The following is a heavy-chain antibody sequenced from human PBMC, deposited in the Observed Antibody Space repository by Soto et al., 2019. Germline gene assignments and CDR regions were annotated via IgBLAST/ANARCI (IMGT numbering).Heavy chain of an antibody. Sequence: EVQLLESGGGFVQSGGSLRLSCAASGFTFSSYAMSWFRQAPGKGLEWVSAISGSGGSTYYADAVKGRFTISRDNSKNTLYLQMNSLRAEDTAVYYCAKDARPWYSSSWYVDYSGQGTLVPVSS. CDR1: GFTFSSYA. CDR2: ISGSGGST. D-gene: IGHD6-13*01. J-gene: IGHJ4*02. V-gene: IGHV3-23*01. CDR3: AKDARPWYSSSWYVDY.